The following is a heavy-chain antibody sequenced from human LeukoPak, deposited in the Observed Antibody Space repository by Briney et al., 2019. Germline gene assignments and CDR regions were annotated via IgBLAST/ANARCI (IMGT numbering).Heavy chain of an antibody. V-gene: IGHV5-51*01. D-gene: IGHD3-10*01. CDR3: ARDYFSGSYFSTLTY. Sequence: GEALKDSCKGSWYSFYSYLICLVRQIPGERLEWIGIIYPGDSDTRYSPSFQGQVTISADKSISTAYLQWSSLKASDTAMYYCARDYFSGSYFSTLTYWGQGTLVTVSS. CDR1: WYSFYSYL. CDR2: IYPGDSDT. J-gene: IGHJ4*02.